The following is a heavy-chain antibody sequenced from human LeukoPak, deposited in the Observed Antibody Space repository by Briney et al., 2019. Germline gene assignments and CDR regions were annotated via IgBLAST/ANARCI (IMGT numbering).Heavy chain of an antibody. Sequence: GGSLRLSCAASGFTFSSYWMSWVRQAPGKGLEWVANIKQDGSEKYYVDSVKGRFTISRDNAKNSLYLQMNSLRAEDTALYHCARGRGELYDYAYYMDVWGKGTTVTVSS. CDR2: IKQDGSEK. D-gene: IGHD3-16*01. J-gene: IGHJ6*03. V-gene: IGHV3-7*03. CDR3: ARGRGELYDYAYYMDV. CDR1: GFTFSSYW.